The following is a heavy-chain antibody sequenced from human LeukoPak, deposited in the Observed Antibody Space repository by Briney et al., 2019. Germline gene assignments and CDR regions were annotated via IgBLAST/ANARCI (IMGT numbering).Heavy chain of an antibody. D-gene: IGHD5-18*01. CDR3: ARQSGYSYGYVDY. Sequence: GGSLRLSCVASGFTVSSNYMSWVRQAPGKGLEWVSVIYSGGSTYYADSVKGRFTISRDNSKNTLYLQMNSLRAEDTAVYYCARQSGYSYGYVDYWGQGTLVTVPS. J-gene: IGHJ4*02. CDR1: GFTVSSNY. CDR2: IYSGGST. V-gene: IGHV3-66*04.